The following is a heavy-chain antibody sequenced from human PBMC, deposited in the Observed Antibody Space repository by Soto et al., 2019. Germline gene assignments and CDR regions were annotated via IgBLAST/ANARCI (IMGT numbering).Heavy chain of an antibody. Sequence: GGSLRLSCAASGFTFSSYSMNWVRQAPGKGLEWVSYISSSSSTIYYADSVKGRFTISRDNAKNSLYLQMNSLRAEDTAVYYCARSGAWVVRGVIIPGSYYYMDVWGKGTTVTVSS. V-gene: IGHV3-48*01. CDR1: GFTFSSYS. J-gene: IGHJ6*03. CDR2: ISSSSSTI. CDR3: ARSGAWVVRGVIIPGSYYYMDV. D-gene: IGHD3-10*01.